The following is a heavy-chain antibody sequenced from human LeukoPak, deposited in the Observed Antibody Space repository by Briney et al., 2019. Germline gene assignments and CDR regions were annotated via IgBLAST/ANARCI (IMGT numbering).Heavy chain of an antibody. D-gene: IGHD1-1*01. CDR3: ARDYRYAFDN. V-gene: IGHV3-48*01. CDR1: GFTFSDYS. Sequence: GGSLRLSCAASGFTFSDYSMNWVRQAPGKGLEWISYIGISSGNTKYADSVKGRFTISGDKAKNSLYLQMNSLRVEDTAVYYCARDYRYAFDNWGQGTLVTVSS. J-gene: IGHJ4*02. CDR2: IGISSGNT.